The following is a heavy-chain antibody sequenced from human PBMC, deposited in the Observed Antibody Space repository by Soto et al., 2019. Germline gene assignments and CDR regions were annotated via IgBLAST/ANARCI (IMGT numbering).Heavy chain of an antibody. V-gene: IGHV3-30-3*01. CDR1: GFTFSSYA. CDR2: ISYDGSNK. J-gene: IGHJ6*02. CDR3: ARDLREGAAHTHYYYGMDV. Sequence: GGSLRLSCAASGFTFSSYAMHWVRQAPGKGLEWVAVISYDGSNKYYADSVKGRFTISRDNSKNTLYLQMNSLRAEDTAVYYCARDLREGAAHTHYYYGMDVWGQGTTVTVSS. D-gene: IGHD6-13*01.